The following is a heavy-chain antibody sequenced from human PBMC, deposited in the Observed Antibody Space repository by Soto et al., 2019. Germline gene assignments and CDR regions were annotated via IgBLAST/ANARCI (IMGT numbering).Heavy chain of an antibody. Sequence: RIRPCPASEFKLNAPGSAGVSQSPGNVLDWVTSISATGFSKYHADSVRDRITISRDNSKNTVYLHMNILRAEDTAVYHCAMVSAFDSWRGHFVFRWFDSWGQGIQVTGYS. CDR3: AMVSAFDSWRGHFVFRWFDS. CDR1: EFKLNAPG. V-gene: IGHV3-23*01. D-gene: IGHD3-3*01. CDR2: ISATGFSK. J-gene: IGHJ5*01.